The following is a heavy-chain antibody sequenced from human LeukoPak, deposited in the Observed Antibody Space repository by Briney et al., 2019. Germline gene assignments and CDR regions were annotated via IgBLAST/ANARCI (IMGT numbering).Heavy chain of an antibody. D-gene: IGHD6-13*01. CDR1: GGTFSSYA. CDR3: ARVGGRIAAAGTDLLGYFDY. CDR2: IIPIFGTA. V-gene: IGHV1-69*05. J-gene: IGHJ4*02. Sequence: ASVKVSCKASGGTFSSYAISWVRQAPGQGLEWMGGIIPIFGTANYAQKFQGRVTITTDESTSTADMELRSLRSEDTAVYYCARVGGRIAAAGTDLLGYFDYWGQGTLVTVSS.